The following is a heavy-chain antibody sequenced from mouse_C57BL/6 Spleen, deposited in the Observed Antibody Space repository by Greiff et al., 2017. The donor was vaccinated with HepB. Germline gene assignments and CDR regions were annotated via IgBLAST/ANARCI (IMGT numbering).Heavy chain of an antibody. J-gene: IGHJ4*01. Sequence: EVQLVESGGGLVKPGGSLKLSCAASGFTFSDYGMHWVRQAPEKGLEWVAYISSGSSTIYYADTVKGRFTISRDNAKNTLFLQMTSLRSEDTAMYYCARPDYGNYPWMAMDYWGQGTSVTVSS. CDR3: ARPDYGNYPWMAMDY. CDR2: ISSGSSTI. D-gene: IGHD2-1*01. CDR1: GFTFSDYG. V-gene: IGHV5-17*01.